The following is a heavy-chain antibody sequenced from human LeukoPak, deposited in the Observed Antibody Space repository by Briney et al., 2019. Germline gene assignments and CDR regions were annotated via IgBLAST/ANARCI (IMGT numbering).Heavy chain of an antibody. CDR2: IHHSGST. J-gene: IGHJ4*02. Sequence: SETLSLTCNVSTFSVSRDYYWGFIRQSPGKGLEWIGTIHHSGSTYKNPSLKSRVTISVDSPRNQFSLKLSSVTAADTAVYYCARVTGYMIEDYFDYWGQGTLVTVSS. CDR1: TFSVSRDYY. CDR3: ARVTGYMIEDYFDY. V-gene: IGHV4-38-2*02. D-gene: IGHD3-22*01.